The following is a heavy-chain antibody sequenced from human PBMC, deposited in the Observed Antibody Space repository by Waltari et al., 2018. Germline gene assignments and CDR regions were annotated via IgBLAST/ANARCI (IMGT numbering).Heavy chain of an antibody. CDR1: GGSISLRHW. D-gene: IGHD4-17*01. V-gene: IGHV4-4*02. CDR2: IYLSGST. Sequence: QVQLQESGPGLVKPSETLSLTCAVPGGSISLRHWWRWVRQPPVKGLEWIGEIYLSGSTNYNPALKSRVTISVDKSKNQFSLKLSSVTAADTAVYYCARDYGDSEGGYFDLWGRGTLVTVSS. CDR3: ARDYGDSEGGYFDL. J-gene: IGHJ2*01.